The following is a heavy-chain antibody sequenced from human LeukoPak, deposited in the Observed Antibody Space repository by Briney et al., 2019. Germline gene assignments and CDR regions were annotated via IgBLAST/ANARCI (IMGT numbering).Heavy chain of an antibody. V-gene: IGHV4-4*07. CDR3: ARDLGITIFGVPYQMGAFDI. CDR2: IYTSGST. J-gene: IGHJ3*02. Sequence: SETLSLTCTVSGGSISSYYWSWIRQPAGKGLEWIGGIYTSGSTNYNPSLKSRVTMSVDTSKNQFSLKLSSVTAADTAVYYCARDLGITIFGVPYQMGAFDIWGQGTMVTVSS. CDR1: GGSISSYY. D-gene: IGHD3-3*01.